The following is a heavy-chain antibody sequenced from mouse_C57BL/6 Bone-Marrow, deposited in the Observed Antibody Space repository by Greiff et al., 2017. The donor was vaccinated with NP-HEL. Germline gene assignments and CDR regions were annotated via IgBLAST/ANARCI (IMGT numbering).Heavy chain of an antibody. Sequence: EVKLMESGPGLVKPSQTVFLTCTVTGISITTGNYRWSWIRQFPGNKLEWIGYIYYSGTITYNPSLTSRTTITRDTPKNQFFLEMNSLTAEDTATYYCARDYGYDGYAMDYWGQGTSVTVSS. D-gene: IGHD2-2*01. V-gene: IGHV3-5*01. J-gene: IGHJ4*01. CDR3: ARDYGYDGYAMDY. CDR2: IYYSGTI. CDR1: GISITTGNYR.